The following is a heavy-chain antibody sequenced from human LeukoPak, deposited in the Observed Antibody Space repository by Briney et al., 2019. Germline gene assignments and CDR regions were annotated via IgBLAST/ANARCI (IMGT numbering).Heavy chain of an antibody. J-gene: IGHJ4*02. CDR1: GGSISSYY. CDR3: ARVALLWFGELFPLFDY. CDR2: IYTSGST. D-gene: IGHD3-10*01. V-gene: IGHV4-4*07. Sequence: SETLSLTCTVSGGSISSYYWSWIRQPAGKGLEWIGRIYTSGSTNYNPSLKSRVTMSVDTSKNQFSLKLSSVTAADTAVYYCARVALLWFGELFPLFDYWGQGTLVTVSS.